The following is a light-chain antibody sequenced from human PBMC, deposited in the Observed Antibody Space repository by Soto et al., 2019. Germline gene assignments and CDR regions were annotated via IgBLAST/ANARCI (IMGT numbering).Light chain of an antibody. CDR1: QSVSSY. Sequence: EIVLTQSPATLSLSPGERATLSCRASQSVSSYLAWYQQKPGQAPRLLIYNASNRATGIPARFSGSGSGTDFTLTISSLAPEDFAVYYCQQRSNAYTFGQGTKLEI. CDR2: NAS. V-gene: IGKV3-11*01. J-gene: IGKJ2*01. CDR3: QQRSNAYT.